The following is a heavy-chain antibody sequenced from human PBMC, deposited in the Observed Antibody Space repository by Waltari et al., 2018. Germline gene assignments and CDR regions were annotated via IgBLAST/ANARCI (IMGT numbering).Heavy chain of an antibody. CDR1: GDSMSERDW. CDR3: ARDRGRRLYLDS. V-gene: IGHV4-4*02. Sequence: QLQLQQSGPGLVKPSESLSLTCAVSGDSMSERDWWSWVRRPPGKGLEWIGQIHRSGRSNYNPSLESRVTLSIDTSNKQFSLRLPSATAADTAVYYCARDRGRRLYLDSWGQGTLVTVSP. J-gene: IGHJ4*02. CDR2: IHRSGRS. D-gene: IGHD2-15*01.